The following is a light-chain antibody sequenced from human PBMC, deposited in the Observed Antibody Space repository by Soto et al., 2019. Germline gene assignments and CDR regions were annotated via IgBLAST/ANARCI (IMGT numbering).Light chain of an antibody. CDR2: DAS. V-gene: IGKV3D-15*01. J-gene: IGKJ1*01. CDR1: QSVSRY. Sequence: IVMTQSPAPLSVSPGESATFSCRASQSVSRYLAWYQQKPGQPPRLLIYDASKRATGIPSRFSGSGSGTDFTLTISSLQPEDFATYYCQQANSFPLTFGQGTKVDI. CDR3: QQANSFPLT.